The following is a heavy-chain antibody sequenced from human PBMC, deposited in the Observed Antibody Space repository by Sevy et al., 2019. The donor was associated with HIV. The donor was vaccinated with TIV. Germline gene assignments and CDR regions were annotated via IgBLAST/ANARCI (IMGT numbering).Heavy chain of an antibody. Sequence: ASVKVSCKASGGTFSSYAIHWVRQAPGQGLEWMGGIIPIFGTTNYAQKFQGRVTITADESTSTSNMELSSLRSEGTAVYYCARGVTMIGGGGYYFDYWGQGTLVTVSS. V-gene: IGHV1-69*13. CDR2: IIPIFGTT. J-gene: IGHJ4*02. D-gene: IGHD3-22*01. CDR3: ARGVTMIGGGGYYFDY. CDR1: GGTFSSYA.